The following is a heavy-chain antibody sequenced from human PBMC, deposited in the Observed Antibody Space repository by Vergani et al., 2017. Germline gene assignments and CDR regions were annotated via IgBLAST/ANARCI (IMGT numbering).Heavy chain of an antibody. Sequence: EVQLLQSEGAVVQPGGSLRLSCVASGFTFSSHAMSWVRPGHGQGLEWVSSIKYTGDSTHYADSVKGRFTISRDNAKNTLYLQMNSLRVEDTAVYYCGRGSDNYNWGQGTLVNVSS. J-gene: IGHJ4*02. CDR2: IKYTGDST. CDR1: GFTFSSHA. V-gene: IGHV3-23*01. CDR3: GRGSDNYN. D-gene: IGHD5-24*01.